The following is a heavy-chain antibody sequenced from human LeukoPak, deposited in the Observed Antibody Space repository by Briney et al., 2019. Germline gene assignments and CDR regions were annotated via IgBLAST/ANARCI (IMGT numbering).Heavy chain of an antibody. CDR3: ARAPLRRANFDY. Sequence: PSETLSLTCTVSGGSISSYYWSWIRQPPGKGLEWIGYIYYSGSTNYNPFLKSRVTVSVDTSKNQFSLKLSSVTAADTAVYYCARAPLRRANFDYWGQGTLVTVSS. CDR2: IYYSGST. CDR1: GGSISSYY. J-gene: IGHJ4*02. V-gene: IGHV4-59*01.